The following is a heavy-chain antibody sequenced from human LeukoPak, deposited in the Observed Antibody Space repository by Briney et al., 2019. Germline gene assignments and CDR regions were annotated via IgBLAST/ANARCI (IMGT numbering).Heavy chain of an antibody. Sequence: SETLSLTCAVYGGSFSGYYWSWIRQPPGKGLEWIGEINHSGSTNYNPSLKSRVTISVDTSKNQFSLKLSSVTAADTAVYYCARLGYGSGSYKAGRKPGPYYFDYWGQGTLVTVSS. CDR1: GGSFSGYY. CDR3: ARLGYGSGSYKAGRKPGPYYFDY. D-gene: IGHD3-10*01. J-gene: IGHJ4*02. V-gene: IGHV4-34*01. CDR2: INHSGST.